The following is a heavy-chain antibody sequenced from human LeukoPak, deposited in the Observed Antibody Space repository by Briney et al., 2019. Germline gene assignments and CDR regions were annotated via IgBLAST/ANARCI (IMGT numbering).Heavy chain of an antibody. Sequence: RASVTVSCKASGYTFTGYYMHWVRQAPGQGLEWMGWINPNSGGTNYAQKFQGRVTITRDTSISTAYMELSRLRSDDTAVYYCARAPVLYFTDHWGQGTLVTVSS. CDR1: GYTFTGYY. CDR3: ARAPVLYFTDH. V-gene: IGHV1-2*02. J-gene: IGHJ5*02. D-gene: IGHD2/OR15-2a*01. CDR2: INPNSGGT.